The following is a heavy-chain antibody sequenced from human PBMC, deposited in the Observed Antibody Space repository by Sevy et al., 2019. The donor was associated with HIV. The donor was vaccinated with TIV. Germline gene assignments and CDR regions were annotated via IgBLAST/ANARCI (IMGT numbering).Heavy chain of an antibody. V-gene: IGHV3-30*04. J-gene: IGHJ4*02. Sequence: WGSLRLSCAASGFSLSDHAVSWVRQTPGKGLEWLAVISYNGRNQYYADSVKGRFTISKDDSKNTLYLQLNSLRAEDTAVYYCARFVGYCSGGRCPIIDFWGQGTLVTVSS. D-gene: IGHD2-15*01. CDR1: GFSLSDHA. CDR2: ISYNGRNQ. CDR3: ARFVGYCSGGRCPIIDF.